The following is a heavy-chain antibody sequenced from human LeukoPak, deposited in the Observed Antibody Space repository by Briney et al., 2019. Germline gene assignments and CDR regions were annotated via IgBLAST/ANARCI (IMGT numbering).Heavy chain of an antibody. D-gene: IGHD6-19*01. CDR2: NYSAGNT. J-gene: IGHJ4*02. V-gene: IGHV3-53*04. CDR3: ARGGTPGYSSGRIDY. CDR1: GFTVSSNY. Sequence: GGSLRLSCVASGFTVSSNYMSWVRQAPGKGLEWVSVNYSAGNTYYADSVKARFTISRHNSENTLYLHMNSLRVEDTAVYFCARGGTPGYSSGRIDYWGQGTLVTVSS.